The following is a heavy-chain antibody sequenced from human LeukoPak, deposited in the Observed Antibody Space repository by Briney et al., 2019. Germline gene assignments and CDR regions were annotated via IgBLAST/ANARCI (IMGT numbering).Heavy chain of an antibody. Sequence: PGGSLRLSCAASGFTFSSYAMSWVRQAPGKGLEWVSAISGSGGSTYYADSVKGRFTISRDNSKNTLYLQMNSLRAEDTDVYYCAKDREDIVAAAGTLDGSFDYWGQGTLVTVSS. V-gene: IGHV3-23*01. J-gene: IGHJ4*02. CDR2: ISGSGGST. D-gene: IGHD6-13*01. CDR1: GFTFSSYA. CDR3: AKDREDIVAAAGTLDGSFDY.